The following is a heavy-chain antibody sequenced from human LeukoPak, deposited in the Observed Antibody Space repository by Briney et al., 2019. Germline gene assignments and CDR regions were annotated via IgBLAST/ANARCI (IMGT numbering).Heavy chain of an antibody. CDR3: ARGRYFDWLLAPVDY. D-gene: IGHD3-9*01. V-gene: IGHV3-53*05. CDR1: GFTVSSSD. Sequence: GGSLRLSCAISGFTVSSSDMSWVRQAPGKGLEWVSASYRGGDTYYADSVKGRFTISRDNSKNTLYLQMNSLRAEDTAVYYCARGRYFDWLLAPVDYWGQGTLVTVSS. J-gene: IGHJ4*02. CDR2: SYRGGDT.